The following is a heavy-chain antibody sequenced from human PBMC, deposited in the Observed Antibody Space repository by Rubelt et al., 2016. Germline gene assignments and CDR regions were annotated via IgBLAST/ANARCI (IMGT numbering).Heavy chain of an antibody. CDR2: IIPIFGTA. Sequence: QVQLVQSGAEVKKPGSSVKVSCKASGGTFSSYAISWVRQAPGQGLEWMGGIIPIFGTATYAQKFQGRDRLTGDESTGTAYRGLSSRRSRDTAVVYGGGASSTSYGEGWFDPGGQETRVTVSS. CDR3: GGASSTSYGEGWFDP. J-gene: IGHJ5*02. CDR1: GGTFSSYA. D-gene: IGHD2-2*01. V-gene: IGHV1-69*01.